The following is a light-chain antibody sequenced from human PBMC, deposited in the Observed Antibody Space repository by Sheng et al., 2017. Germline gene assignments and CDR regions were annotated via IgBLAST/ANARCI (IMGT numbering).Light chain of an antibody. CDR3: QQYSSYWT. Sequence: DIQMTQSPSTLSASVGDRVTITCRASQNVNKWLAWYQQKPGKAPNLLISEASKLESGVPSRFSGSGSTTELTLTISSLESDDSATYYXQQYSSYWTFGPGTKVEIK. V-gene: IGKV1-5*03. CDR2: EAS. J-gene: IGKJ1*01. CDR1: QNVNKW.